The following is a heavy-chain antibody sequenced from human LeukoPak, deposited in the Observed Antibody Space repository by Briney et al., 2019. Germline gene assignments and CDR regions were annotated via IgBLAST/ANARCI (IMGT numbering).Heavy chain of an antibody. J-gene: IGHJ4*02. V-gene: IGHV1-18*01. Sequence: ASVKVSCKASGYTFTSYAMHWVRQAPGQRLEWMGWISAYNGNTNYAQKLQGRVTMTTDTSTSTAYMELRSLRSDDTAVYYCARDHRATYYDFWSGYSYYFDYWGQGTLVTVSS. CDR1: GYTFTSYA. D-gene: IGHD3-3*01. CDR2: ISAYNGNT. CDR3: ARDHRATYYDFWSGYSYYFDY.